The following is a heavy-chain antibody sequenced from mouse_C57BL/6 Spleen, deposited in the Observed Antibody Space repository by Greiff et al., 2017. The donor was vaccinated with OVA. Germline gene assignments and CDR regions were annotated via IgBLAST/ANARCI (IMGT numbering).Heavy chain of an antibody. CDR3: ATDGYYERGYFDV. CDR1: GYAFSSSW. D-gene: IGHD2-3*01. CDR2: IYPGDGDT. Sequence: QVQLQQSGPELVKPGASVKISCKASGYAFSSSWMNWVKQRPGKGLEWIGRIYPGDGDTNYNGKFKGKATLTADKSSSTAYMQLSSLTSEDSAVYFCATDGYYERGYFDVWGTGTTVTVSS. J-gene: IGHJ1*03. V-gene: IGHV1-82*01.